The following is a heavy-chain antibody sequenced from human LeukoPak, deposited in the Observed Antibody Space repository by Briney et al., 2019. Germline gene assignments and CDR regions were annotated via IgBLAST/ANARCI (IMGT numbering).Heavy chain of an antibody. CDR3: AKDKGTGTRDNWFDP. D-gene: IGHD1-7*01. J-gene: IGHJ5*02. CDR2: ISWDGGST. Sequence: GGSLRLSXAASGFTFDDYAMHWVRQAPGKGLEWVSLISWDGGSTYYADSVKGRFTISRDNSKNSLYLQMNSLRAEDTALYCCAKDKGTGTRDNWFDPWGQGTLVTVSS. V-gene: IGHV3-43D*03. CDR1: GFTFDDYA.